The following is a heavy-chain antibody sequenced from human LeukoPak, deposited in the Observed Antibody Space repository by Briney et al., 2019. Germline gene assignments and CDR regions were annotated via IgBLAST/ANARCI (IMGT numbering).Heavy chain of an antibody. V-gene: IGHV3-30*04. CDR2: ISYDGSNK. D-gene: IGHD2-21*01. J-gene: IGHJ4*02. CDR1: GFTFSDYA. Sequence: SLRLSCTVSGFTFSDYAMHWLRQAPGKGLEWVAVISYDGSNKYYADSVKGRFTISRDNSKNTLYLQMNSLRAEDTAVYYCARIADYWGQGTLVTVSS. CDR3: ARIADY.